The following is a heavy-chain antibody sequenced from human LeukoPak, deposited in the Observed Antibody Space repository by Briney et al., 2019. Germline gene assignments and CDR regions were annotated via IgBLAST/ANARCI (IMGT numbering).Heavy chain of an antibody. CDR1: GYTFTGYY. Sequence: ASVKVSCKAAGYTFTGYYMHWVRQAPGQGLEWIGWINPNSGGTNYAQKFQGRVSMTRDTSISTAYMGLSRLRSDDTAVYYCARALIITGAFDIWGQGTMVTVSS. J-gene: IGHJ3*02. V-gene: IGHV1-2*02. CDR2: INPNSGGT. CDR3: ARALIITGAFDI. D-gene: IGHD3-9*01.